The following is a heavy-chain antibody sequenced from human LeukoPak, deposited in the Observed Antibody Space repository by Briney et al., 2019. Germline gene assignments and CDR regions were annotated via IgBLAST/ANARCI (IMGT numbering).Heavy chain of an antibody. V-gene: IGHV4-59*01. CDR2: MHYSGST. Sequence: PSETLSLTCTVSGDSMSNFFWSWIRQSPGKGLEWIGYMHYSGSTNYNPSLRSRVTISIDASKKHFSLKLSSVTAADTAVYYCAREVFGVDYYYYMDVWGKGITVTASS. J-gene: IGHJ6*03. CDR3: AREVFGVDYYYYMDV. CDR1: GDSMSNFF. D-gene: IGHD3-3*01.